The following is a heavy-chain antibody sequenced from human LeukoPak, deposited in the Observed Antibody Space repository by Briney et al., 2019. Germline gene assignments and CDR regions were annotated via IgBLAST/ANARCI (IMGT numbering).Heavy chain of an antibody. CDR1: GFTFSSYS. V-gene: IGHV3-7*01. J-gene: IGHJ3*02. CDR2: IRQDGSEK. CDR3: ARWDGFDI. Sequence: GGSLRLSCAASGFTFSSYSMNWVRQAPGKGLEWVANIRQDGSEKYYVDSVKGRFTISRDNAKNSMYLQMNSLRAEDTAVYYCARWDGFDIWGQGTMVTVSS.